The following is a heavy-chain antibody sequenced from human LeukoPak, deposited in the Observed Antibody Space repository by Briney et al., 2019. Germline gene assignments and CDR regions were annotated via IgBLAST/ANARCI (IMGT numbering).Heavy chain of an antibody. J-gene: IGHJ4*02. Sequence: GGSLRLSCAASGFTFSSNYMSWVRQAPGKGLEWVSAITGSGDSTYYADSVKGRFTISRDNSKNTLSLQMNSLRAEDTAVYYCAKENPVGGTNYFDYWGQGTLVTVPS. CDR2: ITGSGDST. D-gene: IGHD1-26*01. CDR3: AKENPVGGTNYFDY. CDR1: GFTFSSNY. V-gene: IGHV3-23*01.